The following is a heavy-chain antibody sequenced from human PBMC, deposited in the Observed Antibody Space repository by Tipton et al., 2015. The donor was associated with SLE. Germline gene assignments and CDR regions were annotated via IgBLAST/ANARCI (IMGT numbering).Heavy chain of an antibody. D-gene: IGHD3-22*01. Sequence: TLSLTCTVSGGSISSSSYYWGWIRQPPGKGLEWIGSIYYSGSTYYNPSLKSRVTISVDTSKNQFSLKLSSVTAADTAVYYCARRTGGYYDRSGTEPPFDYWGQRTLVTASA. V-gene: IGHV4-39*01. CDR1: GGSISSSSYY. CDR2: IYYSGST. CDR3: ARRTGGYYDRSGTEPPFDY. J-gene: IGHJ4*02.